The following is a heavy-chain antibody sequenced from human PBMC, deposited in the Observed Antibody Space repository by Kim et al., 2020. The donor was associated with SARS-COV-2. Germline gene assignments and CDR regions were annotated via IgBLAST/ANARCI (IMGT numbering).Heavy chain of an antibody. D-gene: IGHD6-19*01. CDR3: AKGGSGWYVDGMDV. J-gene: IGHJ6*02. Sequence: ADSVKGRFTISRDNSKTTLYLQMNSLRAEDAAVYYCAKGGSGWYVDGMDVWGQGTTVTVSS. V-gene: IGHV3-23*01.